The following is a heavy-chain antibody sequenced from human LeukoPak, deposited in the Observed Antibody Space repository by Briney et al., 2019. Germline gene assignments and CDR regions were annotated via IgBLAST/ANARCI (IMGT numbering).Heavy chain of an antibody. V-gene: IGHV3-30*04. CDR2: ISYDGSNK. Sequence: GRSLRLSCAASGFTFSSYPMHWVRQAPAKGLEWVAVISYDGSNKYYADSVKGRFTISIDNAKNSLYLQMNSLRAEHTALYYCAKAGWLQLNDAFDIWGQGTMVTVSS. D-gene: IGHD5-24*01. J-gene: IGHJ3*02. CDR3: AKAGWLQLNDAFDI. CDR1: GFTFSSYP.